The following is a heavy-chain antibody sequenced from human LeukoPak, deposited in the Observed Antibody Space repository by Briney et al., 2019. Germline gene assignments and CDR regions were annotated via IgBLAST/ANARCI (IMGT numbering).Heavy chain of an antibody. V-gene: IGHV3-23*01. CDR1: GFVFSSLD. CDR3: TASRGSGNFLF. D-gene: IGHD3-10*01. J-gene: IGHJ4*02. CDR2: ITNSGDGT. Sequence: GGSLRLSCAASGFVFSSLDMGWVRQIPGKGLEWVSAITNSGDGTYYADSVKGRFTISRDNSKNTLYLQMNSLKTEDTAVYYCTASRGSGNFLFWGQGTLVTVSS.